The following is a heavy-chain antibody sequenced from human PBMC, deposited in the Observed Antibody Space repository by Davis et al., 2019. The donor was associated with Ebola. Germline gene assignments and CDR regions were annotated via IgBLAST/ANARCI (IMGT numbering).Heavy chain of an antibody. CDR2: INHSGST. J-gene: IGHJ5*02. D-gene: IGHD4-17*01. Sequence: MPSETLSLTCALYGGSFSGYYWSWIRQPPGKGLEWTGEINHSGSTNYNPSLKSRVTISVDTSKNQFSLKLSSVTAADTAVYYCARGVGAATRFDPWGQGTLVTVSS. CDR3: ARGVGAATRFDP. CDR1: GGSFSGYY. V-gene: IGHV4-34*01.